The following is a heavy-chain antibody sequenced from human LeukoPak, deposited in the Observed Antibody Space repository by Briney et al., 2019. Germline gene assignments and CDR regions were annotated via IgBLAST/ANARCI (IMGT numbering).Heavy chain of an antibody. Sequence: ASVKVSCKASGYTFTSYDINWVRQAAGQGLEWMGWMNPNSGNTGYAQKFQGRVTMTRDNSISTAYMELSSLTSEDTALYFCARVSGFERKDPLSYWGQGTLVTVSP. CDR2: MNPNSGNT. CDR3: ARVSGFERKDPLSY. CDR1: GYTFTSYD. J-gene: IGHJ4*02. D-gene: IGHD5-12*01. V-gene: IGHV1-8*01.